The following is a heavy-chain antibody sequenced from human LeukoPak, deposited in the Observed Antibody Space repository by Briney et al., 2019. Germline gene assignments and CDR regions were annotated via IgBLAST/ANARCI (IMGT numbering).Heavy chain of an antibody. D-gene: IGHD6-6*01. CDR3: AGDGSSADY. Sequence: AETLSLTCTVSGGSISSSSYYWNWNRQPPGQELEWIRGIYYSGRTYYNPSLKSRVTISVDTSKKQFSLKLSSVTAADTAVYYCAGDGSSADYWGQGTLVTVSS. V-gene: IGHV4-39*01. J-gene: IGHJ4*02. CDR2: IYYSGRT. CDR1: GGSISSSSYY.